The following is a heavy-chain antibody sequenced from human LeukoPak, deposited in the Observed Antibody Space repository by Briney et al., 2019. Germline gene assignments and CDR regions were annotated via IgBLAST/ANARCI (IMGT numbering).Heavy chain of an antibody. CDR3: ARHEVRVRIFDY. V-gene: IGHV4-34*01. CDR2: INHSGST. D-gene: IGHD3-10*01. J-gene: IGHJ4*02. Sequence: ASETLSLTCTVSGGSISSYYWSWIRQPPGKGLEWIGEINHSGSTNYNPSLKSRVTISVDTSKNQFSLKLSSVTAADTAVYYCARHEVRVRIFDYWGQGTLVTVSS. CDR1: GGSISSYY.